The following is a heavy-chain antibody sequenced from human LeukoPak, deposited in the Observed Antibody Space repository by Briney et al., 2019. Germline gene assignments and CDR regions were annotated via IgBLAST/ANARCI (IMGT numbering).Heavy chain of an antibody. CDR2: ISSSGRNI. CDR1: GFTFSNYE. J-gene: IGHJ4*02. CDR3: ARDLVQLWSKDF. D-gene: IGHD5-18*01. V-gene: IGHV3-48*03. Sequence: GGSLRLSCAASGFTFSNYEFNWVRQAPGRGLEWVSYISSSGRNIYYADSVKGRFTISRDNAKNSLYLQMNSLRAEDTAVYYCARDLVQLWSKDFWGQGTLVTVSS.